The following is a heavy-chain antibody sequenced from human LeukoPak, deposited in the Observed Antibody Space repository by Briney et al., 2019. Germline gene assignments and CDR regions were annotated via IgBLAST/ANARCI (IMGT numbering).Heavy chain of an antibody. Sequence: GRSLRLSCAASGFTFSNYGMHWVRQAPGKGLEWVAVISYDGSNKYYADSVKGRFTISRDNSKNTLSLQMNSLRAEDTAVYYCARSIPSHDAFDIWGQGTMVTVSS. CDR2: ISYDGSNK. CDR3: ARSIPSHDAFDI. CDR1: GFTFSNYG. D-gene: IGHD2-2*01. V-gene: IGHV3-30*03. J-gene: IGHJ3*02.